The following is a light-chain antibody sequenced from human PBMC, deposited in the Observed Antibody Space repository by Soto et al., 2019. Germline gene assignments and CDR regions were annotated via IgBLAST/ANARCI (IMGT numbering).Light chain of an antibody. CDR1: QDISNY. V-gene: IGKV1-33*01. Sequence: DIQMTQSPSSLPASVGDRVTITCQASQDISNYLNWYQQKPGKAPKLVIYDASNLETGVPSRFSGSGSGTDFTFTISSLQPEDIATYYCQQYDNLTFTFGQGTRVEIK. CDR2: DAS. CDR3: QQYDNLTFT. J-gene: IGKJ5*01.